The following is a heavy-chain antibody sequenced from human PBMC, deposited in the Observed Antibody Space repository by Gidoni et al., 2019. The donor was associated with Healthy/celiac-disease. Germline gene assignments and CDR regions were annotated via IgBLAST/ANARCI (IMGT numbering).Heavy chain of an antibody. J-gene: IGHJ5*02. Sequence: QVQLVQSGAEVKKPGSSVKVSCKASGGTVSSYAISWVRQAPGQGLEWMGGIIPIFGTANYAQKFQGRVTITADESTSTAYMELSSLRSEDTAVYYCARVSFFTSEQWLNWFDPWGQGTLVTVSS. CDR3: ARVSFFTSEQWLNWFDP. V-gene: IGHV1-69*01. D-gene: IGHD6-19*01. CDR1: GGTVSSYA. CDR2: IIPIFGTA.